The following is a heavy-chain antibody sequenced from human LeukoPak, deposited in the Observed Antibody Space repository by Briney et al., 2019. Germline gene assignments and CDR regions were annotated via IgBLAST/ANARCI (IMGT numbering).Heavy chain of an antibody. V-gene: IGHV3-48*04. J-gene: IGHJ4*02. CDR2: ISSSSSTI. CDR1: GFTFSSYS. D-gene: IGHD6-6*01. CDR3: ANLQAARHLDY. Sequence: GGSLRLSCAASGFTFSSYSMNWVRQAPGKGLEWVSYISSSSSTIYYADSVKGRFTISRDNAKNSLYLQMNSLRAEDTGVYYCANLQAARHLDYWGQGTLVTVSS.